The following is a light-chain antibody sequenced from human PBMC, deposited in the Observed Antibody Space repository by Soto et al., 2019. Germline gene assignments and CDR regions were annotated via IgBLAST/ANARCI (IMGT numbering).Light chain of an antibody. CDR3: SSYTSRKTWV. CDR1: SSDIGGYDY. V-gene: IGLV2-14*01. J-gene: IGLJ3*02. CDR2: AVS. Sequence: QSALTQPASVSGSPGQSITISCTGTSSDIGGYDYVSWYQQHPGKAPKFMIYAVSNRPSGVSDRFSGSKFGNTASLTISGLQPEDEADYYCSSYTSRKTWVFGGGTKVTVL.